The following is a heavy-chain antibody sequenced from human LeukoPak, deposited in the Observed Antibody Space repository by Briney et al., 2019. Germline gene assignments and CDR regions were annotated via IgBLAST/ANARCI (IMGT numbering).Heavy chain of an antibody. D-gene: IGHD5-24*01. Sequence: PGGSLRLSCAASGFTFSDYYMSWIRQAPGKGLEWVSYISSSGSTIYYADSVKGRFTISRDNSKNTLYLQMNSLRAEDTAVYYCAKWNKRWLQLSFLDYWGQGTLVTVSS. CDR2: ISSSGSTI. J-gene: IGHJ4*02. CDR3: AKWNKRWLQLSFLDY. CDR1: GFTFSDYY. V-gene: IGHV3-11*01.